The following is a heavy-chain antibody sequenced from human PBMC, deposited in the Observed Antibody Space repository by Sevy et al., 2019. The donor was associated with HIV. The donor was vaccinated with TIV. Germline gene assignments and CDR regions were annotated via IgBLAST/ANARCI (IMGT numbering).Heavy chain of an antibody. CDR2: ISGSGGST. J-gene: IGHJ4*02. Sequence: GGSLRLSCATSGVTISNYAMNWVRQAPAKGLEWVSGISGSGGSTYYADSVKGRFTISRDNSKNTLYLQMNSLRAEDTAVYYCAKDSYFDNTLFDYWGQGTLVTVSS. CDR3: AKDSYFDNTLFDY. D-gene: IGHD3-22*01. CDR1: GVTISNYA. V-gene: IGHV3-23*01.